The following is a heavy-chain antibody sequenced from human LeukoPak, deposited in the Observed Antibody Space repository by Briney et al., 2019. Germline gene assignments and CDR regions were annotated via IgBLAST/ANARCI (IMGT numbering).Heavy chain of an antibody. CDR1: GFTFSSYV. CDR2: ISGSGGST. J-gene: IGHJ4*02. CDR3: AKGSSSDCINF. V-gene: IGHV3-23*01. Sequence: PGGSLRLSCATSGFTFSSYVMNWVRQAPGKGLEGVSSISGSGGSTYYADSVKGRFTISRDNSKNTLYLQMSSLRAEDMAVYYCAKGSSSDCINFWGQGTLVTVSS. D-gene: IGHD6-19*01.